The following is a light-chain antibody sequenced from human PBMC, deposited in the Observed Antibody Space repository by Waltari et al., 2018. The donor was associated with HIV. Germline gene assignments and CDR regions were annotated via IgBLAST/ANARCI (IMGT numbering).Light chain of an antibody. J-gene: IGLJ3*02. CDR1: SSDVGGYNY. V-gene: IGLV2-14*01. Sequence: QSALTPPASVSGSPGQSITISCPGTSSDVGGYNYVSWYQQHPGKAHKLMLFEVSNRPSGVSNRFSGSKSVNTASLTISGLQAEDEADYYCSSYTTRSTPDPNWVFGGGTKLTVL. CDR2: EVS. CDR3: SSYTTRSTPDPNWV.